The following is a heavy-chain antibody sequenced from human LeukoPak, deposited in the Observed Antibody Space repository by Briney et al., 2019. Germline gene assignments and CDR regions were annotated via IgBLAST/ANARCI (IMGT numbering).Heavy chain of an antibody. CDR3: ASGTTDIVVVPATLRNYYFDY. J-gene: IGHJ4*02. D-gene: IGHD2-2*01. CDR2: IIPMLGTP. Sequence: SVKVSCKASGGTFSSYDISWVRQAPGQGLEWMGGIIPMLGTPNYAQKFQGRVTITADKSTSTAYMDLSSLRFEDTAVYYCASGTTDIVVVPATLRNYYFDYWGQGTLVTVSS. CDR1: GGTFSSYD. V-gene: IGHV1-69*06.